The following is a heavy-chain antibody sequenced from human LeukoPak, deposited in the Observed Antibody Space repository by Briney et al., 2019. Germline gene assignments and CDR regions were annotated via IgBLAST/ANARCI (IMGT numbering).Heavy chain of an antibody. CDR2: IIPIFGTA. J-gene: IGHJ6*03. Sequence: ASVKVSCKASGGTFSSYAISWVRQAPGQGLEWMGGIIPIFGTANYAQKFQGRVTITADESTSTAYMELSSLRSEDTAVYYCARGQKESYYYYYYYMDVWGKGTTVTISS. V-gene: IGHV1-69*13. CDR1: GGTFSSYA. D-gene: IGHD3-10*01. CDR3: ARGQKESYYYYYYYMDV.